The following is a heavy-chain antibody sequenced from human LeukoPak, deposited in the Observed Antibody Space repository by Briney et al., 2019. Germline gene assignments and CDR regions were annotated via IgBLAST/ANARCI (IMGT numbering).Heavy chain of an antibody. J-gene: IGHJ6*03. D-gene: IGHD6-13*01. Sequence: SVKVSCKSSGYTFSTHWMHWVRQAPGQGLEWMGGIIPIFGTANYAQKFQGRVTITADKSTSTAYMEMSSLRSEDTAVYYCARWSGSNSWFTAQDFYYYYYMDVWGKGTTVTVSS. CDR2: IIPIFGTA. V-gene: IGHV1-69*06. CDR3: ARWSGSNSWFTAQDFYYYYYMDV. CDR1: GYTFSTHW.